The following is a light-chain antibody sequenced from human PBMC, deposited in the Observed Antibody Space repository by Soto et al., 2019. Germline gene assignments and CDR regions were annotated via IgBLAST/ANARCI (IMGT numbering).Light chain of an antibody. V-gene: IGKV3-20*01. CDR2: GAS. Sequence: IVLTQSPGTLSLSPGETATLSCRASQTVSNSYLAWYQQKPGQAPRLLIYGASSRSAGIPARFSGSGSGTDFTLTISRLEPEDFAVYSCQQYGSSPTFGQGTKLEIK. CDR3: QQYGSSPT. J-gene: IGKJ2*01. CDR1: QTVSNSY.